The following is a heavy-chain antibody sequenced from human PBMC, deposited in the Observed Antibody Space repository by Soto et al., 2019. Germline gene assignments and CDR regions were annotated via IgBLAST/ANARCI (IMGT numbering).Heavy chain of an antibody. CDR2: INAGNGNT. D-gene: IGHD2-2*01. V-gene: IGHV1-3*01. CDR3: ARDTVVVPAATYGMDV. Sequence: GASVKVSCKASGYTFTSYAMHWVRQAPGQRLEWMGWINAGNGNTKYSQKFQGRVTITRDTSASTACMELSSLRSEDTAVYYCARDTVVVPAATYGMDVWGQGTTVTVSS. J-gene: IGHJ6*02. CDR1: GYTFTSYA.